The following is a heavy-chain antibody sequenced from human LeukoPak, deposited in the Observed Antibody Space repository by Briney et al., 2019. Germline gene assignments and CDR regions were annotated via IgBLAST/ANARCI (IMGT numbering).Heavy chain of an antibody. V-gene: IGHV1-2*02. Sequence: ASVKVSCKASGYTFTGYYMHWVRQAPGQGLEWMGWINPNSGGTNYAQKFQGRVTMTRDTSISTAYMELSRLRSDDTAVYYCAREYRHHPGEGGYWGQGTLVTVSS. CDR1: GYTFTGYY. CDR3: AREYRHHPGEGGY. J-gene: IGHJ4*02. D-gene: IGHD3-10*01. CDR2: INPNSGGT.